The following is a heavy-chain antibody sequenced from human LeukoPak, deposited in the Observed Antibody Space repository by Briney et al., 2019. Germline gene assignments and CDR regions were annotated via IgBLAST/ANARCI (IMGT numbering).Heavy chain of an antibody. CDR3: ARLKDYRTVYDY. V-gene: IGHV3-7*02. J-gene: IGHJ4*02. D-gene: IGHD4-11*01. Sequence: PGGSLRLSCEASGFTFNSHWMSWVRHAPREGLGWVSSINQDKTALRYVDSVRGRFTISRDNARSLLYLEMSSLRAEDTAVYFCARLKDYRTVYDYWGPGTLVTVSS. CDR1: GFTFNSHW. CDR2: INQDKTAL.